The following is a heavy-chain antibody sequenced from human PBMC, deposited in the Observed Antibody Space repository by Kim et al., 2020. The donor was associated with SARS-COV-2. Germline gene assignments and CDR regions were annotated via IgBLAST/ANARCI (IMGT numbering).Heavy chain of an antibody. CDR1: GYSFTSYW. D-gene: IGHD5-12*01. Sequence: GESLKISCKGSGYSFTSYWIRWVRQMPGKGLEWMGRIDPSDSYTNYSPSFQGHVTISADKSISTAYLQWSSLKASDTAMYYCASSHRRWLQAYYFDYWGQGTLVTVSS. CDR2: IDPSDSYT. J-gene: IGHJ4*02. V-gene: IGHV5-10-1*01. CDR3: ASSHRRWLQAYYFDY.